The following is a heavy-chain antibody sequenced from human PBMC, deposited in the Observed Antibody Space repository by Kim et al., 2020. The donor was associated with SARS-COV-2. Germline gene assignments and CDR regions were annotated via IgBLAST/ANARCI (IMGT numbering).Heavy chain of an antibody. CDR1: GYTFTSYY. J-gene: IGHJ4*02. CDR3: ARDPGGSTMIVVVIPPDY. V-gene: IGHV1-46*01. Sequence: ASVKVCCKASGYTFTSYYMHWVRQAPGQGLEWMGIINPSGGSTSYAQKFQGRVTMTRDTSTSTVYMELSSLRSEDTAVYYCARDPGGSTMIVVVIPPDYWGQGTLVTVSS. CDR2: INPSGGST. D-gene: IGHD3-22*01.